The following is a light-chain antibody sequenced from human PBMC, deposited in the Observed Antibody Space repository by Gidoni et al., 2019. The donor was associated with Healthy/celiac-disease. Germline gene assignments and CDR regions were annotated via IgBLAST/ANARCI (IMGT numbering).Light chain of an antibody. J-gene: IGLJ2*01. Sequence: QSVLTQPPSASGTPRQRVTISCSGRSSNIGSNTVNWYQQLPGTAPKLLIYSNNQRPSGVPDRFSGSKSGTSASLAISGLQSEDEADYYCAACDDSLNGVVFGGGTKLTVL. CDR1: SSNIGSNT. CDR2: SNN. V-gene: IGLV1-44*01. CDR3: AACDDSLNGVV.